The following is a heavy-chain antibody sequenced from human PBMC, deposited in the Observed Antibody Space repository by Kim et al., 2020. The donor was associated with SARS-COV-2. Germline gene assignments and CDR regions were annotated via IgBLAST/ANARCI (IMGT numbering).Heavy chain of an antibody. Sequence: YSQKFQGRVTITRDTSASTAYMELSSLRSEDTAVYYCARAQVRGVIINYWGQGTLVTVSS. CDR3: ARAQVRGVIINY. D-gene: IGHD3-10*01. J-gene: IGHJ4*02. V-gene: IGHV1-3*01.